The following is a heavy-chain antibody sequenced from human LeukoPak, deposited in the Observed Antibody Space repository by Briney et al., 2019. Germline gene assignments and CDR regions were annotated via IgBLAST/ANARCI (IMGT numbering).Heavy chain of an antibody. CDR1: GYTFTGYY. V-gene: IGHV1-2*06. Sequence: ASVKVSCKASGYTFTGYYMHWVRQAPGQGLEWMGRINPNSGGTNYAQKFQGRVTMTRDTSISTAYMELSRLRSDDTAVYYCARERKQWLVRGYFDYWGQGTLVTVSS. CDR3: ARERKQWLVRGYFDY. CDR2: INPNSGGT. J-gene: IGHJ4*02. D-gene: IGHD6-19*01.